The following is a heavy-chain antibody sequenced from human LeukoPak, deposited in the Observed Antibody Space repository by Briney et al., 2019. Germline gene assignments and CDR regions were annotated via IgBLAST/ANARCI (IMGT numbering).Heavy chain of an antibody. V-gene: IGHV1-18*01. CDR2: ISAYNGNT. CDR1: GYTFTSYG. D-gene: IGHD3-10*01. CDR3: ARDRPVGELAESYYYYYGMDV. Sequence: ASVKVSCKASGYTFTSYGISWVRQAPGRGLEWMGWISAYNGNTNYAQKLQGRVTMTTDTSTSTAYMELRSLRSDDTAVYYCARDRPVGELAESYYYYYGMDVWGQGTTVTVSS. J-gene: IGHJ6*02.